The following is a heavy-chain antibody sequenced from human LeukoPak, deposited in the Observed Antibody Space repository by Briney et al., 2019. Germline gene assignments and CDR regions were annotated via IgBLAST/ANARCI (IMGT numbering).Heavy chain of an antibody. CDR3: ARYYYDSSGYYSNYFDY. J-gene: IGHJ4*02. CDR1: VVSLSSYI. V-gene: IGHV3-23*01. Sequence: GGALRDSCVDSVVSLSSYIVCSGRAAPREGVGWVSALSGSGGSTYYAESVKGRFTISRDNSKNTLYLQMNSLRAEDTAVYYCARYYYDSSGYYSNYFDYWGQGTLVTVSS. D-gene: IGHD3-22*01. CDR2: LSGSGGST.